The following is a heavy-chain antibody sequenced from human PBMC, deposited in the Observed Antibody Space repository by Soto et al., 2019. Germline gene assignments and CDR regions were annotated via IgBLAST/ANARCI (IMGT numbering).Heavy chain of an antibody. D-gene: IGHD6-13*01. J-gene: IGHJ4*02. V-gene: IGHV4-30-2*01. CDR1: GGSISSGGYS. CDR2: IYHSGST. Sequence: SETLSLTCAVSGGSISSGGYSWSWIRQPPGKGLEWIGYIYHSGSTYYNPSLKSRVTISVDRSKNQFSLKLGSVTAADTAVYYCARSGYSSSFDYWGQGTLVTVSS. CDR3: ARSGYSSSFDY.